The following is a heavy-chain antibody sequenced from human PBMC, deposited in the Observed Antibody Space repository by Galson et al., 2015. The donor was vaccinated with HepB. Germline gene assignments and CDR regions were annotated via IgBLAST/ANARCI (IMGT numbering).Heavy chain of an antibody. D-gene: IGHD1-14*01. CDR3: AKVGHLPVAFDY. CDR2: ISGSGSTT. J-gene: IGHJ4*02. CDR1: GFTFGSYS. Sequence: SLRLSCAASGFTFGSYSTSWVRQAPGKGLEWVSVISGSGSTTYYADSVKGRFTISRDNSKNTLSLQMNGLRVEDTAIYYCAKVGHLPVAFDYWGQGTQVTVSS. V-gene: IGHV3-23*01.